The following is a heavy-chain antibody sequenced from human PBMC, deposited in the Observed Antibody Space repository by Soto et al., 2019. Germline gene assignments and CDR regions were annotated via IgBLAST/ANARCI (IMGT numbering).Heavy chain of an antibody. V-gene: IGHV6-1*01. CDR3: ERDRGGLGC. J-gene: IGHJ4*02. Sequence: SQTLSLTCAISGDSVSSNSAAWNWIRQSPSRGLEWLGRTHYRSNWYLDYEISVRGRITFNPDPSKNQFSLQLISLTPDDTAVYYCERDRGGLGCWGQGTLVTVSS. CDR1: GDSVSSNSAA. CDR2: THYRSNWYL. D-gene: IGHD3-10*01.